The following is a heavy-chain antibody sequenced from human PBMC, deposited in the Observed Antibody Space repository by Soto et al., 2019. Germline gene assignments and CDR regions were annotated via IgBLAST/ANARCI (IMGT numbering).Heavy chain of an antibody. J-gene: IGHJ6*02. V-gene: IGHV1-18*01. Sequence: VASVKVSCKASGYTFTSYGISWVRQAPGQGLEWMGWISAYNGNTNYAQKLQGRVTMTTDTSTSTAYMELRSLRSDDTAVYYCARDIVVITSFCMDVWGQGTTVTVSS. CDR1: GYTFTSYG. D-gene: IGHD3-22*01. CDR2: ISAYNGNT. CDR3: ARDIVVITSFCMDV.